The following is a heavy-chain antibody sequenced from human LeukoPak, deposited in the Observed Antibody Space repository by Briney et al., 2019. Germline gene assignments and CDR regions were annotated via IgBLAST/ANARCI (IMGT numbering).Heavy chain of an antibody. CDR1: GSAFSSYG. J-gene: IGHJ4*02. D-gene: IGHD1-7*01. CDR2: IHYDSTTE. CDR3: AKDWNWAIDY. Sequence: PGGSLRLSCAASGSAFSSYGMHWVRQAPGKGLEWVAYIHYDSTTEDYADSVKGRFTISRDNSKNTLFLQMNNLRVEDMAVFYCAKDWNWAIDYWGQGTLVIVSS. V-gene: IGHV3-30*02.